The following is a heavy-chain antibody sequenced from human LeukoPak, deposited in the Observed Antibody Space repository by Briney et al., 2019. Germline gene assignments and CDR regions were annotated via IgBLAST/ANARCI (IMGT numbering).Heavy chain of an antibody. CDR2: ISGSGGTT. V-gene: IGHV3-23*01. D-gene: IGHD3-10*01. J-gene: IGHJ4*02. Sequence: GGSLRLSCAASGFIFSNYAMTWARLTPGKGLEWVSAISGSGGTTYYADSVKGRFTISRASSTNTLYPQLSSLRAEDTAIYCCARGGSVFAYFFDYWGQGTLVTVSS. CDR3: ARGGSVFAYFFDY. CDR1: GFIFSNYA.